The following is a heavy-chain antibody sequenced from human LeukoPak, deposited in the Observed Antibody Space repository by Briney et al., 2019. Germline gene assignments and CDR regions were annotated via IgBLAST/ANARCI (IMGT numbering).Heavy chain of an antibody. CDR3: AKGSGYDTDFDY. Sequence: GRSMTLASVASALTFSTHVMSCVRQLAGKVLEWVSGISASGDNTYYADSVKGRFTISRDNSKNTLHLQMNSLRAEDTAVYYCAKGSGYDTDFDYWGQGTLATVSS. CDR2: ISASGDNT. J-gene: IGHJ4*02. D-gene: IGHD3-9*01. CDR1: ALTFSTHV. V-gene: IGHV3-23*01.